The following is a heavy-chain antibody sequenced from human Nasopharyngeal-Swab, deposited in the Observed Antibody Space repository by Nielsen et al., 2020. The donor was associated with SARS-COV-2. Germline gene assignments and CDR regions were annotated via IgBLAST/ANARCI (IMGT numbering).Heavy chain of an antibody. V-gene: IGHV3-20*03. CDR3: ARGNSMIVVVDAFDI. D-gene: IGHD3-22*01. CDR2: INWNGGST. J-gene: IGHJ3*02. Sequence: WIRQPPGKGLEWVSGINWNGGSTGYADSVKGRFTISRDNAKNSLYLQMNSLRAEDTAVYYCARGNSMIVVVDAFDIWGQGTMVTVSS.